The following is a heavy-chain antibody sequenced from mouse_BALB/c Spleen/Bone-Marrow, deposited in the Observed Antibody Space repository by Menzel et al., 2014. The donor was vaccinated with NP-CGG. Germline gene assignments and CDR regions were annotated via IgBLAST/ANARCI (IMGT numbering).Heavy chain of an antibody. CDR3: ARHGNLRNYYAMDY. D-gene: IGHD2-1*01. V-gene: IGHV1-66*01. J-gene: IGHJ4*01. CDR1: GYSFTSYY. CDR2: IFPGSGNT. Sequence: QVQLQQPGPELVKPGASVKISCKASGYSFTSYYIHWVKQRPGQGLEWIGWIFPGSGNTKYNEKFKGKATLTADTSSSTAYMQLSSLTSEDSAVYFRARHGNLRNYYAMDYWGQGTSVTVSS.